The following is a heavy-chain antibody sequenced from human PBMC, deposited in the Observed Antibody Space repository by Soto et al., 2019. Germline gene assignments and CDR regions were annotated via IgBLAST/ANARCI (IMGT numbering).Heavy chain of an antibody. CDR3: ARSRTVITFLDAFDI. CDR1: GYTFTSYG. D-gene: IGHD3-16*01. J-gene: IGHJ3*02. Sequence: QVQLVQSGAEVKKPGASVKVSCKASGYTFTSYGINWVRQAPGQGLEWMGWISVYNGNTNFAQKVQGRVTLTTDTATSTAYMELRSLRSDDTAVYYGARSRTVITFLDAFDIWGQGTMVTVSS. V-gene: IGHV1-18*01. CDR2: ISVYNGNT.